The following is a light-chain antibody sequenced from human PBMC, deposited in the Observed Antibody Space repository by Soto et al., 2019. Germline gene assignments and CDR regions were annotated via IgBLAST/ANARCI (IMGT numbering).Light chain of an antibody. J-gene: IGLJ1*01. CDR2: QDS. Sequence: SYELTQPPSVSVSPGQTASITCSGDKLGDKYACWYQQKPGQSPVLVIYQDSKRPSGIPERFSGSNSGNTATLTICGTQAMDEADYYCQAWDSSTAVFGTGTKLTVL. CDR1: KLGDKY. CDR3: QAWDSSTAV. V-gene: IGLV3-1*01.